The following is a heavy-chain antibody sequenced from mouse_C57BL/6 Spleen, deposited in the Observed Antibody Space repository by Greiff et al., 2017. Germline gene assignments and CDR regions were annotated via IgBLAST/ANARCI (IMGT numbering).Heavy chain of an antibody. CDR3: ARVYGNYPYYFDY. D-gene: IGHD2-1*01. Sequence: EVMLVESEGGLVQPGSSMKLSCTASGFTFSDYYMAWVRQVPEKGLEWVANINYDGSSTYYLDSLKSRFLISRDNAKNILYLQMSSLKSEDTATYYCARVYGNYPYYFDYWGQGTTLTVSS. CDR2: INYDGSST. J-gene: IGHJ2*01. CDR1: GFTFSDYY. V-gene: IGHV5-16*01.